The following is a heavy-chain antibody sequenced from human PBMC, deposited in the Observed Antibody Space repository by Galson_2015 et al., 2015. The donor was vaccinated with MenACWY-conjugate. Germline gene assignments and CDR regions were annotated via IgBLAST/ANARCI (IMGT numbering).Heavy chain of an antibody. CDR2: ISPGDSNT. CDR1: GYIFTTYW. Sequence: QSGAEVKKPGESLKISCKASGYIFTTYWIAWVRQMPGKGLEWMGLISPGDSNTRYSPSFQGQVTISADKSISTAYLQWGSLKASDTAMYYCARHPPGGRGMDVWGQGTTVTVSS. V-gene: IGHV5-51*01. D-gene: IGHD1-26*01. CDR3: ARHPPGGRGMDV. J-gene: IGHJ6*02.